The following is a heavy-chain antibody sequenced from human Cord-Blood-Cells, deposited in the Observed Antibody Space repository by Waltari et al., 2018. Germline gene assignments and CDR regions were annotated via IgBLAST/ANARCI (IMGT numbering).Heavy chain of an antibody. CDR2: INHSGST. D-gene: IGHD5-18*01. CDR3: ASGPAAMASGYYYYGMDV. CDR1: GGSFSGYY. Sequence: QVQLQQWGAGLLKPSETLSLTCAVYGGSFSGYYWSWIRQPPGRGLEWIGEINHSGSTNYIPSLKSRVTISVDTSKNQFSLKLSSVTAADTAVYYCASGPAAMASGYYYYGMDVWGQGTTVTVSS. V-gene: IGHV4-34*01. J-gene: IGHJ6*02.